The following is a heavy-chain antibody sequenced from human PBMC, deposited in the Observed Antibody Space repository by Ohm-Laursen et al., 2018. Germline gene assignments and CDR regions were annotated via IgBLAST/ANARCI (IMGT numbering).Heavy chain of an antibody. V-gene: IGHV3-9*01. CDR3: AKAPDSNYASYYYYGMDV. J-gene: IGHJ6*02. D-gene: IGHD4-11*01. Sequence: SLRLSCAASGFTFDDYAMHWVRRAPGKGLEWVSGISWNSGYIGYADSMKGRFTISRDNAKNSLYLQMNSLRAEDTALYYCAKAPDSNYASYYYYGMDVWGQGTTVTVSS. CDR2: ISWNSGYI. CDR1: GFTFDDYA.